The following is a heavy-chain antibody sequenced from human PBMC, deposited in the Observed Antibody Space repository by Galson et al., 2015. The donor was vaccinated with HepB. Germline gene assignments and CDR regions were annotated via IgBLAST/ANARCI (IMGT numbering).Heavy chain of an antibody. CDR3: AKIGYGWSFGNGMDV. J-gene: IGHJ6*02. CDR1: GFTFSVYS. CDR2: ISHDSSKR. D-gene: IGHD2-15*01. Sequence: SLRLSCAASGFTFSVYSLHWVRQAPGKGLEYVAVISHDSSKRQHADSVKSRFTISRDNSKNTLYLQMNSLRSEDTAIYYCAKIGYGWSFGNGMDVWGQGTTVTVSS. V-gene: IGHV3-30-3*02.